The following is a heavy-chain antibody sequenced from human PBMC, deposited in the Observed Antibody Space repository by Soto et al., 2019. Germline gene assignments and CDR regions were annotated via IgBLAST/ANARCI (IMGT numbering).Heavy chain of an antibody. V-gene: IGHV3-30*03. Sequence: GGSLRLSCAASGFTFSTYGMHWVRQAPGKGLEWVAAMSYDGTKQYYVDSVKGRFTISRDNSRNTLYLQMNSLRAEDTAVYYCARDGYSYGYEYWGQGTLVTVSS. J-gene: IGHJ4*02. D-gene: IGHD5-18*01. CDR3: ARDGYSYGYEY. CDR1: GFTFSTYG. CDR2: MSYDGTKQ.